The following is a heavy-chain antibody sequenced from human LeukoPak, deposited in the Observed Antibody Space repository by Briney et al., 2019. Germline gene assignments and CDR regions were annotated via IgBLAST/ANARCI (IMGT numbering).Heavy chain of an antibody. D-gene: IGHD2-15*01. J-gene: IGHJ6*03. CDR2: IRTEAYDGAT. CDR1: GFAFGDYA. V-gene: IGHV3-49*04. Sequence: GGSLRLSCAASGFAFGDYAMSWVRQAPGKGLEWVGFIRTEAYDGATDYGASVKGRFTISRDDSKNIAYLQMNSLNTEDTAVYYCTRTSAYYYFYMDVWGKGTTVIVSS. CDR3: TRTSAYYYFYMDV.